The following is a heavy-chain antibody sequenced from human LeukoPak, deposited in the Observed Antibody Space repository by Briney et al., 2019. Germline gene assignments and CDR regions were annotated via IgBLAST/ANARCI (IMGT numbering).Heavy chain of an antibody. CDR1: GFTFSSYS. Sequence: GGSLRLSCAASGFTFSSYSMNWVRQAPGKGLEWVSSISSSSYIYYADSVKGRFTISRDNAKNSLYLQMNSLRAEDTAVYYCARDRGSSTSCYSYWGQGTLVTVSS. CDR3: ARDRGSSTSCYSY. V-gene: IGHV3-21*01. CDR2: ISSSSYI. D-gene: IGHD2-2*01. J-gene: IGHJ4*02.